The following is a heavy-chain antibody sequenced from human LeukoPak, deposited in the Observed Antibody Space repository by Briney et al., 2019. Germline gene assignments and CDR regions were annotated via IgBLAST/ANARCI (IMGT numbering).Heavy chain of an antibody. V-gene: IGHV4-59*01. Sequence: PSETLSLTCTVSGGSISSYYWSWIRQPPGKGLEWIGYIYYSGSTNYYPSLKSRVTISVDTSKNQFSLKLSSVTAADTAVYYCARERRGDFWSGYYKGGLYYYYMDVWGKGTTVTVSS. D-gene: IGHD3-3*01. J-gene: IGHJ6*03. CDR3: ARERRGDFWSGYYKGGLYYYYMDV. CDR1: GGSISSYY. CDR2: IYYSGST.